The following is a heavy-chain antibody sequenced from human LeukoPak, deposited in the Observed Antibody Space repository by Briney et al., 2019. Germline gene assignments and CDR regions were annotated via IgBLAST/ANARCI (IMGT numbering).Heavy chain of an antibody. Sequence: SQTLSLTCAISGDSVSSNSAAWNWIRQSPSRGLEWLRRTYYRSKWYNDYAVSVKSRITINPDTSKNQFSLQLNSVTPEDTAVYYCAKDLETTVINYHYYGMDVWGQGTTVTVSS. CDR2: TYYRSKWYN. J-gene: IGHJ6*02. CDR3: AKDLETTVINYHYYGMDV. V-gene: IGHV6-1*01. D-gene: IGHD4-23*01. CDR1: GDSVSSNSAA.